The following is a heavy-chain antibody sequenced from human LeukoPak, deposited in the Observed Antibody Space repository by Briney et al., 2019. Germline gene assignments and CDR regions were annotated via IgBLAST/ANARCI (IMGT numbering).Heavy chain of an antibody. Sequence: GGSLRLSCAASGFTFSSYAMSWVRQAPGKGLEWVSAISGSGGSTYYADSVKGRFTIYRDNSKNTLYLQMNSLRAEDTALYYCARDLRVVITGSFDSWGQGTLVTVSS. J-gene: IGHJ4*02. D-gene: IGHD3-22*01. CDR2: ISGSGGST. CDR1: GFTFSSYA. CDR3: ARDLRVVITGSFDS. V-gene: IGHV3-23*01.